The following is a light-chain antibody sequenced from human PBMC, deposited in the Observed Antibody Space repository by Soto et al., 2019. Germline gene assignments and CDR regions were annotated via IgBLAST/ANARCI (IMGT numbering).Light chain of an antibody. CDR3: AAWDDSLNGVV. J-gene: IGLJ2*01. V-gene: IGLV1-44*01. CDR1: SSNIGSNT. CDR2: SNN. Sequence: QSVLTQPPSASGTPGQRVTISCFGSSSNIGSNTVNWYQQLPGTAPKLLIYSNNQGPSGVPDRFSGSTSGTSASLAISGLQSEDEADYYCAAWDDSLNGVVFGGGTKLTVL.